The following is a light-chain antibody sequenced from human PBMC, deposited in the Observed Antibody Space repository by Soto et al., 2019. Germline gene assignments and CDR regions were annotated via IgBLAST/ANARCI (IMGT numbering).Light chain of an antibody. V-gene: IGLV2-14*01. Sequence: QSALTQPASVSGSPGQWITISCTGTSSDVGGYNYVSWYQQHAGKAPKLIIYDVSNRPSGVSNRFSGSKSGNTASLSISGLQAEDEADYYCSSYTSSSTRVFGTGTKLTVL. CDR3: SSYTSSSTRV. J-gene: IGLJ1*01. CDR2: DVS. CDR1: SSDVGGYNY.